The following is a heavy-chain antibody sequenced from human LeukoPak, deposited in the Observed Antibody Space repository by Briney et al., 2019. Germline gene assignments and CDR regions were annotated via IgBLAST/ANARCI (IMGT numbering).Heavy chain of an antibody. D-gene: IGHD3-22*01. CDR2: ISYDESNK. CDR3: AKYGSYNYFDTSPDY. J-gene: IGHJ4*02. CDR1: GFTFSSYG. V-gene: IGHV3-30*18. Sequence: GGSLRLSCAASGFTFSSYGMHWVRQAPGKGLQWVAVISYDESNKNYADSVKGRFTISRDNSKNTLYLQMNSLRAEDTAVYFCAKYGSYNYFDTSPDYWGQGTLVTVSS.